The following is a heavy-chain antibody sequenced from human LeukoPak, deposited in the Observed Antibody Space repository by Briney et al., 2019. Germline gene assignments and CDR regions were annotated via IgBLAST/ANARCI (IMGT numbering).Heavy chain of an antibody. Sequence: SETLSLTCAVSADSFSSHYWSWIRQPPGKGLEWIGYISYTGSTNYNPSLKSRVTISIDTSKNQFSLKLSSVTAADTAVYYCARDLITVTKGFDIWGQGTMVSVSS. V-gene: IGHV4-59*11. D-gene: IGHD4-17*01. CDR1: ADSFSSHY. J-gene: IGHJ3*02. CDR2: ISYTGST. CDR3: ARDLITVTKGFDI.